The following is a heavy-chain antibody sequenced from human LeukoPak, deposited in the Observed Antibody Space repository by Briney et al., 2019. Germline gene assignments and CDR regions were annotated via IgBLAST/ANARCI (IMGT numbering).Heavy chain of an antibody. CDR3: ARESGSGSSYYMDV. CDR2: IYSGGST. Sequence: GGSLRLSCAASGFTVSSNYMSWVRQAPGKGLEWASGIYSGGSTYYADSVKGRFTISRDNSKNTLYLQMNSLRAEDTAVYYCARESGSGSSYYMDVWGKGTTVTVSS. D-gene: IGHD3-10*01. V-gene: IGHV3-66*01. J-gene: IGHJ6*03. CDR1: GFTVSSNY.